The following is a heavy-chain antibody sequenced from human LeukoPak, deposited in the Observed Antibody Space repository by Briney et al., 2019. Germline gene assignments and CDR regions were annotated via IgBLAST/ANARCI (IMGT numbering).Heavy chain of an antibody. CDR2: ISGSGGST. CDR1: GFTFSSYS. D-gene: IGHD4-17*01. Sequence: GGSLRLSCAASGFTFSSYSTNWVRQAPGKGLEWVSAISGSGGSTYYADSVKGRFTTSGDNSKNTLYLQMNSLRAEDTAVYYCAKVGPLYTVTTPSWAFDIWGQGTMVTVSS. CDR3: AKVGPLYTVTTPSWAFDI. V-gene: IGHV3-23*01. J-gene: IGHJ3*02.